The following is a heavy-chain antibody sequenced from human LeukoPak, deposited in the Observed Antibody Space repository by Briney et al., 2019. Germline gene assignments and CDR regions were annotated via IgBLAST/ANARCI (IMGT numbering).Heavy chain of an antibody. CDR2: INHSGST. Sequence: SETLSLTCAVYIGSFSGYYWTWIRQPPGKGLEWIGEINHSGSTNYNPSLKSRATISVDTSKSQFSLKVTSLTAADTAVYYCARRPRNSGSYDGPSGLDYWGQGNLVTVSS. V-gene: IGHV4-34*01. D-gene: IGHD1-26*01. J-gene: IGHJ4*02. CDR3: ARRPRNSGSYDGPSGLDY. CDR1: IGSFSGYY.